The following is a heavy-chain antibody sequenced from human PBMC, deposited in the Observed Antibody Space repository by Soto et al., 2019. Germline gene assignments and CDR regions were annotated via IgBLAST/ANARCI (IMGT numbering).Heavy chain of an antibody. CDR1: GFTFGDYF. D-gene: IGHD3-10*01. CDR2: IRSESYGGTT. Sequence: EVQLVESGGGLVQPGRSLRLSCTGSGFTFGDYFMNWIRQAPGKGLEWVGFIRSESYGGTTEYAASVKGRVTISRDDSKSIAYLQINSLKTEDTAVYYCTRVGAGYTSGMDFWGQGTLVSVSS. CDR3: TRVGAGYTSGMDF. J-gene: IGHJ4*02. V-gene: IGHV3-49*03.